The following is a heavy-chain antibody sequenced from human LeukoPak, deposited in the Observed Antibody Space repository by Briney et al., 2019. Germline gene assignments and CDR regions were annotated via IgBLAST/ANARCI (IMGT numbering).Heavy chain of an antibody. CDR3: AKDRTATKYLFHY. Sequence: GGSLRLSCVASGFTFSNYGMHWVRQAPGKGLEWVVVISNDGSGEYYADSVKGRFTISRDNSKTTLYLQMNSLRIEDTAVYYCAKDRTATKYLFHYWGQGTLVTVSS. CDR2: ISNDGSGE. V-gene: IGHV3-30*18. D-gene: IGHD1-14*01. J-gene: IGHJ4*02. CDR1: GFTFSNYG.